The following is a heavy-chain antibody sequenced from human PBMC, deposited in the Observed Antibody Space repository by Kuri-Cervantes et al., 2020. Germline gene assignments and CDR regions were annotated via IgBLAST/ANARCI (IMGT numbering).Heavy chain of an antibody. CDR1: GFTFSSYG. CDR3: AREGRLLSYPYNWFDP. V-gene: IGHV3-33*05. CDR2: ISYDGSNK. J-gene: IGHJ5*02. Sequence: GGSLRLSCAASGFTFSSYGMHWVRQAPGKGLEWVAFISYDGSNKYYADSVKGRFTISRDNSKNTLYLQMNNLRAEDTAVYYCAREGRLLSYPYNWFDPWGQGTLVTVSS. D-gene: IGHD2-2*01.